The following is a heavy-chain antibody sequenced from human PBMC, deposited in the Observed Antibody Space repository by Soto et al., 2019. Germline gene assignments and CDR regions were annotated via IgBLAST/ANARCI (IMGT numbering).Heavy chain of an antibody. V-gene: IGHV3-23*01. CDR1: GFTFSSYA. J-gene: IGHJ4*02. D-gene: IGHD6-19*01. CDR3: AKDFGRTRIAVAGTFVFDY. CDR2: ISGSGGST. Sequence: GGSLRLSCAASGFTFSSYAMSWVRQAPGKGLEWVSAISGSGGSTYYADSVKGRFTISRDNSKNTLYLQMNSLRAEDTAVYYCAKDFGRTRIAVAGTFVFDYWGQGTLVTVSS.